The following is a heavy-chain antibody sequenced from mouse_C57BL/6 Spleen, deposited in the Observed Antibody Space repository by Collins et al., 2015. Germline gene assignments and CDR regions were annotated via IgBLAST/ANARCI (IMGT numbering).Heavy chain of an antibody. CDR1: GYAFSSSW. CDR2: IYPGDGDT. J-gene: IGHJ3*01. V-gene: IGHV1-82*01. Sequence: QVQLQQSGPELVKPGASVKISCKASGYAFSSSWMNWVKQRPGKGLEWIGRIYPGDGDTNYNGKFKGKATLTADKSSSTAYMQLSSLTSEDSAVYFCARRSLLLPFAYWGQGTLVTVSA. CDR3: ARRSLLLPFAY. D-gene: IGHD1-1*01.